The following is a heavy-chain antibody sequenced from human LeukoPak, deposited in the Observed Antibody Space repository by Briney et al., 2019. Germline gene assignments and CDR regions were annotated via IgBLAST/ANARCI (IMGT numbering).Heavy chain of an antibody. CDR3: AKMRGQYYHSYYMDA. CDR2: GGSGGST. Sequence: GGSLRLSCAASGFIFNNYAMTCVRQAPGKGLEWVSYGGSGGSTYYADSVKGRFTVSRDNSKSTLYLQMNSLTAEDTAVYYCAKMRGQYYHSYYMDAWGKGPTVTVSS. J-gene: IGHJ6*03. CDR1: GFIFNNYA. V-gene: IGHV3-23*01.